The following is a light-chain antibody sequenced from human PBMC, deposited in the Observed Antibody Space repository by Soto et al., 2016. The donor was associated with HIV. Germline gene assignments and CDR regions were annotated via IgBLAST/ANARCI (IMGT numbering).Light chain of an antibody. CDR3: QQYNTVPWT. V-gene: IGKV1-5*03. CDR1: QSVSVW. J-gene: IGKJ1*01. Sequence: DIQMTQFPSXLSASIGDRVTITCRASQSVSVWLAWYQQKPGKAPNLLIFKTSTLEVGVPSRFSGSGSGTDFTLTLSSVQPDDVGTYYCQQYNTVPWTFGQGTKLEMK. CDR2: KTS.